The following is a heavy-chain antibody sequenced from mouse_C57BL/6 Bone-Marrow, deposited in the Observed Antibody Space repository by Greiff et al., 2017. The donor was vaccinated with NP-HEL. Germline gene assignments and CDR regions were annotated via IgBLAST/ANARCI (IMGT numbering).Heavy chain of an antibody. CDR1: GYTFTSYG. V-gene: IGHV1-81*01. J-gene: IGHJ4*01. CDR3: ARRWLRREGYAMDY. D-gene: IGHD2-2*01. CDR2: IYPRSGNT. Sequence: VQLVESGAELARPGASVKLSCKASGYTFTSYGISWVKQRTGQGLEWIGEIYPRSGNTYYNEKFKGKATLTADKSSSTAYMELRSLTSEDSAVYFCARRWLRREGYAMDYWGQGTSVTVSS.